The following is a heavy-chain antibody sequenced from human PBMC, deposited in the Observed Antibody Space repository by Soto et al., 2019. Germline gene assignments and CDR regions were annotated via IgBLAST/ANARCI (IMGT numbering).Heavy chain of an antibody. CDR2: ISDGGST. CDR1: GAAIYTYY. J-gene: IGHJ4*02. CDR3: VRDIRAASRDFDS. Sequence: ETLSLTCNVSGAAIYTYYWNWIRQSPGKGLEWIGYISDGGSTNYNPSLESRVTISLDTSKNQFSLKLTSVTAADTAMYYCVRDIRAASRDFDSWGQGTLLTVSA. V-gene: IGHV4-59*01. D-gene: IGHD2-2*01.